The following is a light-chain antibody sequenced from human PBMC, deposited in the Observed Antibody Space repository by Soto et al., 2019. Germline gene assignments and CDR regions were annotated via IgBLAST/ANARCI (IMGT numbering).Light chain of an antibody. CDR2: STD. CDR3: LLYYGGAVV. Sequence: QTVVTQEPSLTVSPGGTVTRTCASSTGTVTSGHYPNWLQQKPGQAPRALIYSTDTRHSWTPARFSGSLLGGKAALTLSGVQPEDEADYYCLLYYGGAVVFGGGTKVTVL. J-gene: IGLJ2*01. V-gene: IGLV7-43*01. CDR1: TGTVTSGHY.